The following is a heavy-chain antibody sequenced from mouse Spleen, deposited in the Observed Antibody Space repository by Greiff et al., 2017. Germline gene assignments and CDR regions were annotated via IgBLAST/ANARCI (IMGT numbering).Heavy chain of an antibody. CDR3: ARDQTGTDYWYFDV. V-gene: IGHV5-6-4*01. CDR2: ISSGGGST. D-gene: IGHD4-1*01. CDR1: GFTFSSYY. Sequence: DVMLVESGGGLVKLGGSLKLSCAASGFTFSSYYMSWVRQTPEKRLEWVATISSGGGSTYYPDSVKGRFTISRDNAKNTLYLQMSSLNSEDTAVYYCARDQTGTDYWYFDVWGAGTTVTVSS. J-gene: IGHJ1*01.